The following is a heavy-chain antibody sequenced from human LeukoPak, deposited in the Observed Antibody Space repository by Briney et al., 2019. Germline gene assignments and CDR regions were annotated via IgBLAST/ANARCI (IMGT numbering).Heavy chain of an antibody. V-gene: IGHV3-74*01. CDR2: INSDGSST. CDR1: GFTFSSYW. Sequence: PGGSLRLSCAASGFTFSSYWMHWVRQAPGKGLVWVSRINSDGSSTSYADSVKGRFTISRDNAKNTLYLQMSSLRAEDTAVYYCAREDSSAWHAAYWGQGTLVTVSS. D-gene: IGHD6-19*01. J-gene: IGHJ4*02. CDR3: AREDSSAWHAAY.